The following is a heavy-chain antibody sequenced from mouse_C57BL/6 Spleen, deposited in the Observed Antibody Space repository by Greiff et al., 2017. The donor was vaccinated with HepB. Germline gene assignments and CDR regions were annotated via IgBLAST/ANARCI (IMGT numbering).Heavy chain of an antibody. Sequence: QVHVKQSGAELVRPGASVTLSCKASGYTFTDYEMHWVKQTPVHGLEWIGAIDPETGGTAYNQKFKGKAILTADKSSSTAYMELRSLTSEDSAVYYCTRYYYGSSYFAYWGQGTLVTVSA. D-gene: IGHD1-1*01. CDR1: GYTFTDYE. CDR2: IDPETGGT. V-gene: IGHV1-15*01. CDR3: TRYYYGSSYFAY. J-gene: IGHJ3*01.